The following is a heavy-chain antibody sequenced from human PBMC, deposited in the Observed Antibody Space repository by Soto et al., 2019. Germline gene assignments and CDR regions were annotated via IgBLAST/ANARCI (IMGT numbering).Heavy chain of an antibody. CDR2: IYYSGST. D-gene: IGHD3-9*01. J-gene: IGHJ6*02. Sequence: QLQLQESGPGLVKPSETLSLTCTVSGGSISSSSYYWGWIRQPPGKGLEWIGSIYYSGSTYYNPSLKSRATTTVDTSKNQFPLTLSSVTAADTTVYYCARHGRHDVIFAVARLYYYGMYVWGQGTTFTVSS. V-gene: IGHV4-39*01. CDR3: ARHGRHDVIFAVARLYYYGMYV. CDR1: GGSISSSSYY.